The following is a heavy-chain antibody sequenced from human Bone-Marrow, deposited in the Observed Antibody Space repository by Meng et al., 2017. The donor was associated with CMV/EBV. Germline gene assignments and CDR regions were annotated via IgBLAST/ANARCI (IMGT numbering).Heavy chain of an antibody. D-gene: IGHD3-22*01. CDR1: GFTFSSYS. V-gene: IGHV3-21*01. Sequence: GESLKISCAASGFTFSSYSMNWVRQAPGKGLEWVSSISSSSSYIYYADSVKGRFTISRDNAKNSLYLQMNSLRAEDTAVYYCAKIDSSGLTGLYFDYWGQGTLVTVSS. CDR2: ISSSSSYI. J-gene: IGHJ4*02. CDR3: AKIDSSGLTGLYFDY.